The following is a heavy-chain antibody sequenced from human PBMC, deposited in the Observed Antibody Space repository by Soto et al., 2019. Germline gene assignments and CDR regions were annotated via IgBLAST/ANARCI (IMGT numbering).Heavy chain of an antibody. CDR2: ISGSGGST. J-gene: IGHJ5*02. CDR3: AKDPTMVWGVSDNWFDP. D-gene: IGHD3-10*01. V-gene: IGHV3-23*01. CDR1: GFTFSSYA. Sequence: EVQLLESGGGLVQPGGSLRLSCAASGFTFSSYAMSWVRQAPGKGLEWVSAISGSGGSTYYADSVKGRFTISRDNSKNTLYLQMNSLRAEDTAVYYCAKDPTMVWGVSDNWFDPWGQGTLVTVSS.